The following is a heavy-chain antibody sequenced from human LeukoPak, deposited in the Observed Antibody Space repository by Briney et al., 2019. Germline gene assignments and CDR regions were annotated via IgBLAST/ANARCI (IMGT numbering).Heavy chain of an antibody. J-gene: IGHJ4*02. CDR1: GGSISSHY. D-gene: IGHD6-6*01. CDR2: IYYSGST. Sequence: PSETLSLTCTVSGGSISSHYWSWLRQPPGQGLDWIGYIYYSGSTNYNPSLKSRVTISVDTSKNQFSLKLSSVTAADTAVYYCAAVEYSSSYLDYWGQGTLVTVSS. CDR3: AAVEYSSSYLDY. V-gene: IGHV4-59*11.